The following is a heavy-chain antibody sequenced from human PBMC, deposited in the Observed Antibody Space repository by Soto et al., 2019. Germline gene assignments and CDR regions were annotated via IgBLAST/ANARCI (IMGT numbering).Heavy chain of an antibody. J-gene: IGHJ4*02. CDR2: ISGSGGAT. CDR1: GFTFSSYA. Sequence: GGSLRLSCAASGFTFSSYAMSWVRLAPGKGLEWVSAISGSGGATYYADSVKGRFTISRDNSKNTLYLQMNSLRAEDTAVYYCAKPRYYDILTGYDYWGQGTLVTVSS. V-gene: IGHV3-23*01. CDR3: AKPRYYDILTGYDY. D-gene: IGHD3-9*01.